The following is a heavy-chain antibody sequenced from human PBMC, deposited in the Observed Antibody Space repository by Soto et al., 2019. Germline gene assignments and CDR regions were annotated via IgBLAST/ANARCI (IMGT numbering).Heavy chain of an antibody. Sequence: QVQLVQSGAEVKKPGASVKVSCKASGYTFTGYYMHWVRQAPGQGLEWMGWINPNSGGTNYAQKFQGWVTMTRERSISTAYRELSRLRSDDTAVYYCARSVAAGTFGFDYWGQGTLVTVSS. CDR2: INPNSGGT. CDR1: GYTFTGYY. J-gene: IGHJ4*02. V-gene: IGHV1-2*04. CDR3: ARSVAAGTFGFDY. D-gene: IGHD6-13*01.